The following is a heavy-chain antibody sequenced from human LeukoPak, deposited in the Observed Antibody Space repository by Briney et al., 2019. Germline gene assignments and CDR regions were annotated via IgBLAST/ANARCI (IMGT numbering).Heavy chain of an antibody. CDR2: IYYSGST. CDR3: AVVGATTGDY. J-gene: IGHJ4*02. CDR1: GGSISSYY. Sequence: SETLSLTCTVSGGSISSYYWSWIRQPPGKGLEWIGYIYYSGSTNYNPSLKGRVTISVDTSKNQFSLKLSSVTAADTAVYYCAVVGATTGDYWGQGTLVTVSS. V-gene: IGHV4-59*01. D-gene: IGHD1-26*01.